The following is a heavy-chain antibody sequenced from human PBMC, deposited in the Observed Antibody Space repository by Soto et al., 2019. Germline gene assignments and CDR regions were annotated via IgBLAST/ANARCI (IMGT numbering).Heavy chain of an antibody. J-gene: IGHJ6*02. Sequence: SVKVSCKASGVTFSSYTISWVRQAPGQGLEWMGRIIPILGIANYAQKFQGRVTITADKSTSTAYMELSSLRSEDTAVYYCARAETTVTTFNYYYGMDVWGQGTTVTVSS. CDR2: IIPILGIA. D-gene: IGHD4-17*01. CDR1: GVTFSSYT. V-gene: IGHV1-69*02. CDR3: ARAETTVTTFNYYYGMDV.